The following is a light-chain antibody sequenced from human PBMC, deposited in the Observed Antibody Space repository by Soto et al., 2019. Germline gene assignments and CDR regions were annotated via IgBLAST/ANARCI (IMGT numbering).Light chain of an antibody. CDR2: AAS. V-gene: IGKV3-20*01. Sequence: EIVLTQSPGTLSLSPGERATLSCRASQSVARNSIAWYQQKPGQAPRLLIHAASGRATDVPDRFSGSGSGTAFTLTISEVQHEDFAVYHCQQYAASPLTFGAGTTVEI. J-gene: IGKJ4*01. CDR3: QQYAASPLT. CDR1: QSVARNS.